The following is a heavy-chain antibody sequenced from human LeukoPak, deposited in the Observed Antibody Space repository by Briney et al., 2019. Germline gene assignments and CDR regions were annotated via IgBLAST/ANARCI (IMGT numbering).Heavy chain of an antibody. CDR2: VNPNTGDT. Sequence: ASVKVSCKASGYTFTGYFMHWVRQAPGQGLDWVGRVNPNTGDTNYAQKFQGRVTLTRDTSIGTAYMELSRLRSDDTAFYYCARGKTYAPNTLEYWGQGTLVTVSS. CDR1: GYTFTGYF. J-gene: IGHJ4*02. CDR3: ARGKTYAPNTLEY. D-gene: IGHD3-16*01. V-gene: IGHV1-2*06.